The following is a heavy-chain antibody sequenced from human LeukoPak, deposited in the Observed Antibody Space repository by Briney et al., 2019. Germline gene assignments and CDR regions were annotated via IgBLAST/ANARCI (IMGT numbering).Heavy chain of an antibody. J-gene: IGHJ4*02. CDR2: IYSSGST. D-gene: IGHD4-23*01. V-gene: IGHV4-4*07. Sequence: SETLSLTCTVSGGSINSYYWSWIRQPAGKGLEWIGRIYSSGSTNYNPSLKSRVSMSVDTSKNQFSLKLTSVTAADTAVYYCARGGKATVVTMWGRGILVTVSS. CDR1: GGSINSYY. CDR3: ARGGKATVVTM.